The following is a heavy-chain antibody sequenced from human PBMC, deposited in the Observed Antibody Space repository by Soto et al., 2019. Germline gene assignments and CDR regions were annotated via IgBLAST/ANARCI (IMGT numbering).Heavy chain of an antibody. D-gene: IGHD6-13*01. CDR1: GYTFTSYA. V-gene: IGHV1-3*01. J-gene: IGHJ5*02. CDR2: TNAGNGNT. Sequence: ASVKVSCKASGYTFTSYAMHWVRQAPGQRLEWMGWTNAGNGNTKYSQKFQGRVTITRDTSASTAYMELSSLRSEDTAVYYCARGPGSSWYRQNWFDPWGQRTLVTVSS. CDR3: ARGPGSSWYRQNWFDP.